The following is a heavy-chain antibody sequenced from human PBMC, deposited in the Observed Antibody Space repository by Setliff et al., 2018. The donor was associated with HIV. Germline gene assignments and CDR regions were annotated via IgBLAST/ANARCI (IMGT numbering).Heavy chain of an antibody. J-gene: IGHJ4*02. CDR1: GYSFTNYW. CDR3: ATSPGTYSSSSASYFDY. CDR2: ISPDDSDT. D-gene: IGHD6-6*01. V-gene: IGHV5-51*01. Sequence: GESLKISCKGSGYSFTNYWIGWVRQMPGKGLEWMGIISPDDSDTRYSPSFQGQVTISADKSISTAYMQWSSLKASDTAVYYCATSPGTYSSSSASYFDYWGQGTLVTVSS.